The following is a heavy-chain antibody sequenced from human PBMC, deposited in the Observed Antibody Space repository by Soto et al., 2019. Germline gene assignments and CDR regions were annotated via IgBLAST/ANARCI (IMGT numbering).Heavy chain of an antibody. CDR2: ISSSSSYI. V-gene: IGHV3-21*01. D-gene: IGHD2-15*01. J-gene: IGHJ6*03. CDR3: ARAIEDIVVVVAAPYYYYYMDV. CDR1: GFTFSSYS. Sequence: GGSLRLSCAASGFTFSSYSMNWVRQAPGKGLEWVSSISSSSSYIYYADSVKGRFTISRDNAKNSLYLQMNSLRAEDTAVYYCARAIEDIVVVVAAPYYYYYMDVWGKGTTVTSP.